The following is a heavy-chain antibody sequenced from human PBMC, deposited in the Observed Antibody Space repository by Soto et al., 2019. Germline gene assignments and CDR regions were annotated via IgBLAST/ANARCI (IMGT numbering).Heavy chain of an antibody. CDR2: ISGSGGST. D-gene: IGHD3-3*01. V-gene: IGHV3-23*01. Sequence: GGSLRLSCAASGFTFSSYAMSWVRQAPGKGLEWVSAISGSGGSTYYADSVKGRFTISRDNSKNTLYLQMNSLRAEDTAVYYCAKGLRDYDFWSGYYIPFDYWGQGTLVTVSS. CDR1: GFTFSSYA. CDR3: AKGLRDYDFWSGYYIPFDY. J-gene: IGHJ4*02.